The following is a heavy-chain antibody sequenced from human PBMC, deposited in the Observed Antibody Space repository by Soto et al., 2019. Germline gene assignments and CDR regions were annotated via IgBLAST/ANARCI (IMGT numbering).Heavy chain of an antibody. J-gene: IGHJ6*03. D-gene: IGHD2-2*01. CDR1: GGSISSYY. V-gene: IGHV4-59*01. CDR3: ARDIAPKVVPAAMPPFRDYYYYMDV. Sequence: SETLSLTCTVSGGSISSYYWSWIRQPPGKGLEWIGYIYYSGSTNYNPSLKSRVTISVDTSKNQFSLKLSSVTAADTAVYYCARDIAPKVVPAAMPPFRDYYYYMDVWGKGTTVTVSS. CDR2: IYYSGST.